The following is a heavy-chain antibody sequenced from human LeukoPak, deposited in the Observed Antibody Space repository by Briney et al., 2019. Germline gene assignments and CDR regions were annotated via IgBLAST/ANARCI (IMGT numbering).Heavy chain of an antibody. V-gene: IGHV3-23*01. CDR2: ISASGGST. CDR1: EFTFSSYA. Sequence: PGGSLRLSCATSEFTFSSYAMQWVRQAPGKGLEWVSGISASGGSTYYADSVKSRFTISRDNSKNTLYLQMNSLRAEDTAIYYCAKYVSAKGPPYGLDVWGQGTTVTVSS. J-gene: IGHJ6*02. D-gene: IGHD2/OR15-2a*01. CDR3: AKYVSAKGPPYGLDV.